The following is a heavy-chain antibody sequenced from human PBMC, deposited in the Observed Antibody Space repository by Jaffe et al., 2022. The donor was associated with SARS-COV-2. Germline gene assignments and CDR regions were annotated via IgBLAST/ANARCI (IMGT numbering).Heavy chain of an antibody. CDR3: ARDRSYYDSSGWFDY. CDR2: ISSSSSYI. J-gene: IGHJ4*02. CDR1: GFTFSSYS. D-gene: IGHD3-22*01. V-gene: IGHV3-21*01. Sequence: EVQLVESGGGLVKPGGSLRLSCAASGFTFSSYSMNWVRQAPGKGLEWVSSISSSSSYIYYADSVKGRFTISRDNAKNSLYLQMNSLRAEDTAVYYCARDRSYYDSSGWFDYWGQGTLVTVSS.